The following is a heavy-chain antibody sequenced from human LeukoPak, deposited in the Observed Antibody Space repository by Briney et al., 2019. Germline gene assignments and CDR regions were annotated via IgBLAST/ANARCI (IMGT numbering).Heavy chain of an antibody. J-gene: IGHJ4*02. CDR1: GFIFSNYA. CDR2: IKRDGSEK. Sequence: PGGSLRLSCAASGFIFSNYAMNWVRQAPGKGLEWVANIKRDGSEKYYVDSVKGRFTISRDNAKNSLDLQMNSLRVEDTAVYYCARLGPASSGWPESFDYWGQGTLVTVSS. D-gene: IGHD6-19*01. V-gene: IGHV3-7*03. CDR3: ARLGPASSGWPESFDY.